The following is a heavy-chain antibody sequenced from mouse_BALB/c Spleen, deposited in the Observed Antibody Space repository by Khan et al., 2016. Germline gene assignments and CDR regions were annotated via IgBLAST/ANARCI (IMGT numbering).Heavy chain of an antibody. CDR2: IDPANGNT. CDR3: ARNYGNYWGYYFDY. J-gene: IGHJ2*01. D-gene: IGHD2-1*01. V-gene: IGHV14-3*02. CDR1: GFNIKDTY. Sequence: VQLKQSGAELVKPGASVKLSCTASGFNIKDTYMHWVKQRPEQGLEWIGRIDPANGNTKYDPKFQGKATITADTSSNTAYLQLSSLTSEDTAVYYCARNYGNYWGYYFDYWGQGTTLTVSS.